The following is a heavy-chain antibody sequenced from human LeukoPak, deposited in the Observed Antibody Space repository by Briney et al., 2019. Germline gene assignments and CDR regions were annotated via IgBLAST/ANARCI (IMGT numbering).Heavy chain of an antibody. CDR1: GFTFSFYW. CDR3: ARDEHQYYSESSVRFDF. D-gene: IGHD3-22*01. Sequence: GGSLRLSCVASGFTFSFYWMAWVRQAPGKGLEWVANIKQDGSEKYYVDSARGRFTISRDNAKNSLYLQMNSLRAEDTAVYYCARDEHQYYSESSVRFDFWGQGVLVTVSS. CDR2: IKQDGSEK. V-gene: IGHV3-7*04. J-gene: IGHJ4*02.